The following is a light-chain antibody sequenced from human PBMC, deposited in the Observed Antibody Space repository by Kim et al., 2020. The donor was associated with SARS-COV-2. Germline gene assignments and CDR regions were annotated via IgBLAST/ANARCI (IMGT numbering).Light chain of an antibody. J-gene: IGLJ3*02. Sequence: SSELTQDPAVSVALGQTVRITCQGDSLRSYYASWYQQKPGQAPVLVIYGKNNRPSGITDRFSGSSSGNTASLTITGAQADDEADYYCNSRDSSGNHWVFGGGTKLTVL. CDR3: NSRDSSGNHWV. CDR1: SLRSYY. V-gene: IGLV3-19*01. CDR2: GKN.